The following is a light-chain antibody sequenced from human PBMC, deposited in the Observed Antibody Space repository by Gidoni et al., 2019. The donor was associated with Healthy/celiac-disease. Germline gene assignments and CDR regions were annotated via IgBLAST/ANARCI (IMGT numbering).Light chain of an antibody. CDR2: AAS. V-gene: IGKV1-39*01. J-gene: IGKJ1*01. CDR3: QQSYSTLWT. Sequence: EIQMTQSPSSLSASVGDRVTITCRASQSISSYLNWYQQKPGKAPKLLIYAASSLQSGVPSRFSGSGSGTDFTLTISSLQPEDFATYYCQQSYSTLWTFGQGTKVEIK. CDR1: QSISSY.